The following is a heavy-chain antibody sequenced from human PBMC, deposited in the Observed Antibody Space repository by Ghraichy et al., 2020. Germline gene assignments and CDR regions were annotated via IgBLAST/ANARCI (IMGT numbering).Heavy chain of an antibody. Sequence: GGSLRLSCAASGYTFSSYAMSWVRQAPGKGLEWVSGIAGATTTYYADSVKGRFTISRDNFKKTLYLQMNSLRAEDTAVYYCAKTLEYSSEGIDSWGQGTLFSVTS. CDR3: AKTLEYSSEGIDS. CDR1: GYTFSSYA. J-gene: IGHJ4*02. CDR2: IAGATTT. V-gene: IGHV3-23*01. D-gene: IGHD3-22*01.